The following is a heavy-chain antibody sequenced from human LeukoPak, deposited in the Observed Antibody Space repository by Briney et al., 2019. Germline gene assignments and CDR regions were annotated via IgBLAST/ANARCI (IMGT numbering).Heavy chain of an antibody. J-gene: IGHJ4*02. Sequence: QSGGSLRLSCAASGFTFSSYAMSWVRQAPGKGLEWVSAISGSGGSTYYADSVKGRFTISRDNSKNTLYLQMNSLRAEDTAVYYCAKWPVVVPAAIRFKLAPYFDYWGQGTLVTVSS. CDR3: AKWPVVVPAAIRFKLAPYFDY. CDR2: ISGSGGST. V-gene: IGHV3-23*01. CDR1: GFTFSSYA. D-gene: IGHD2-2*02.